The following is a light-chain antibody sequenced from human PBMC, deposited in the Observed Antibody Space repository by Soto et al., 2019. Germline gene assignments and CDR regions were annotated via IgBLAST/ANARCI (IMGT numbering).Light chain of an antibody. CDR1: QSISSW. V-gene: IGKV1-5*01. J-gene: IGKJ1*01. Sequence: DIQMTQSPSTLSASVGDRVTITCRASQSISSWLAWYQQKPGKAPKLLIYDASSLESGVPSRFSGSGSGTDFSLTISSLQPVDSATYYCQQSYVTPAFGQGTKVDIK. CDR3: QQSYVTPA. CDR2: DAS.